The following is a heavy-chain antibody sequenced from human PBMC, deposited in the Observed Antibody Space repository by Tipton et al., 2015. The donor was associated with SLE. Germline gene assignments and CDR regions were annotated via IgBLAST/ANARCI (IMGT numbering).Heavy chain of an antibody. V-gene: IGHV3-21*01. D-gene: IGHD6-13*01. J-gene: IGHJ6*02. CDR2: ISSSSSYI. CDR3: ARDLVVAAAPYGMDV. Sequence: SLRLSCAASGFTFSSYGMHWVRQAPGKGLEWVSSISSSSSYIYYADSVKGRFTISRDNAKNSLYLQMNSLRAEDTAVYYCARDLVVAAAPYGMDVWGQGTTVTVSS. CDR1: GFTFSSYG.